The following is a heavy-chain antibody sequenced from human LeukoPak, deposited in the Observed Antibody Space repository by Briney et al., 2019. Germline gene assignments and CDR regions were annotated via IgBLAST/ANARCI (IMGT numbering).Heavy chain of an antibody. CDR3: VRGNYDFDY. V-gene: IGHV6-1*01. CDR1: GDSVSSDAAS. D-gene: IGHD1-7*01. Sequence: SQTLSLTCAISGDSVSSDAASWNWIRQSPSRGLEWLGRTYYRSKWYNDYAPSVKSRITVNPDTSKNQFSLHLESVTPDDTTVYYCVRGNYDFDYWAQGTLVTVSS. CDR2: TYYRSKWYN. J-gene: IGHJ4*02.